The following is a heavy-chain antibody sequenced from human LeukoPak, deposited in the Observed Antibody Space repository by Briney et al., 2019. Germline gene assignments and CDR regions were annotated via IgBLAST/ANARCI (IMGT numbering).Heavy chain of an antibody. CDR1: GYTFTSFG. D-gene: IGHD2-21*02. V-gene: IGHV1-18*01. Sequence: ASVKVSCKASGYTFTSFGLTWVRQAPGQGLEWMGWISAYNGNTNYAQKLQGRVTMTTDTSTSTPYMEMRSLRSDDTAVYYCLRVIGVTGRAFVYRGQGTLVTVSS. CDR3: LRVIGVTGRAFVY. CDR2: ISAYNGNT. J-gene: IGHJ4*02.